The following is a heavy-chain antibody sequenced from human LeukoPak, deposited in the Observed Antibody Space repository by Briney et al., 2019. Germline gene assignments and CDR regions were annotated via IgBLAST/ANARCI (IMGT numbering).Heavy chain of an antibody. V-gene: IGHV4-59*10. D-gene: IGHD2-2*01. CDR2: IYSSGST. CDR1: GGSLSSYY. J-gene: IGHJ4*02. CDR3: ARGRASDCSNSSCRRGFDY. Sequence: SETLSLTCAVYGGSLSSYYWSWIRQPAGKGLEWIGRIYSSGSTNYNPSLKSRVTMSVDTSKNQFSLKLSSVTAADTAVYYCARGRASDCSNSSCRRGFDYWGQGTLVTVSS.